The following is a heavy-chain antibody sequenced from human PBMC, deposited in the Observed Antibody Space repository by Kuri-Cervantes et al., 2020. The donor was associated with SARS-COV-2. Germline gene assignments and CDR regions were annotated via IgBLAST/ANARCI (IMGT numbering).Heavy chain of an antibody. J-gene: IGHJ4*02. Sequence: SETLSLTCIVSGGSISSYYWSWIRRPPGKGLEWIGYIYYSGSTNYNPSLKSRVTISVDTSKNQFSLKLSSVTAADTAVYYCARVSRPYYFDYWGQGTLVTVSS. CDR1: GGSISSYY. CDR3: ARVSRPYYFDY. V-gene: IGHV4-59*01. CDR2: IYYSGST.